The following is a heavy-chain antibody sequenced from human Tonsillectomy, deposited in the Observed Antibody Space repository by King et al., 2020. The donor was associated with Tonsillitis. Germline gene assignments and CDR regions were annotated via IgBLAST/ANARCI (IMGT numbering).Heavy chain of an antibody. V-gene: IGHV4-31*03. Sequence: VQLQESGPGLVKPSQTLSLTCTVSGGSISGGDYYWIWIRQHPGKRLEWIWYIYDSGNTYYSPSLKSRLTISEDTSQNQFSLKLSSVTAADTAVYFCAKYGGGVFGPWGQGTLVTVSS. D-gene: IGHD4-23*01. CDR3: AKYGGGVFGP. CDR2: IYDSGNT. J-gene: IGHJ5*02. CDR1: GGSISGGDYY.